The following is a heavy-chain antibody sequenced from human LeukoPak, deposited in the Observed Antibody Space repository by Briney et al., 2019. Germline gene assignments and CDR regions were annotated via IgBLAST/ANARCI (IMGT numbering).Heavy chain of an antibody. CDR2: ISSSSSYI. J-gene: IGHJ4*02. V-gene: IGHV3-21*01. CDR3: ARDPYYYDTSGYYNSGY. Sequence: PGGSLTLSCAASGFTFSNYAMSWVRQAPGKGLEWVSSISSSSSYIYYADSVKGRFTISRDNDKNSLYLQMKSLRAEDRAVYYCARDPYYYDTSGYYNSGYWGQGTLVTVSS. CDR1: GFTFSNYA. D-gene: IGHD3-22*01.